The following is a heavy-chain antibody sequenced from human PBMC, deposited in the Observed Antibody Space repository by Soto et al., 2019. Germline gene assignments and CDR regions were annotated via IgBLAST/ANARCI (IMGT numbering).Heavy chain of an antibody. D-gene: IGHD6-19*01. CDR1: GYTFTSYG. CDR3: AMTTSSGDDYSYYYGMAV. CDR2: ISAYNGHT. J-gene: IGHJ6*02. V-gene: IGHV1-18*01. Sequence: QVQLVQSGAEVKKPGASVKVSCKASGYTFTSYGIRWVRQAPGQGLEWMGWISAYNGHTHYAQKLQGRVTMTTDTSKSTAYMEMRSLRSDATAVYYCAMTTSSGDDYSYYYGMAVWGQGTTVTVSS.